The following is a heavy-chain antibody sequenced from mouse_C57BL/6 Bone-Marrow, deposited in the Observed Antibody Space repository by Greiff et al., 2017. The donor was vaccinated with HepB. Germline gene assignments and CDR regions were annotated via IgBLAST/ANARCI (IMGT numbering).Heavy chain of an antibody. Sequence: VQLQQSGPELVKPGASVKISCKASGYTFTDYYMNWVKQSHGKSLEWIGDINPNNGGTSYNQKFKGKATLTVDKSSSTDYMELRSLTSEDSAVYYCARGDYGSGDGFAYWGQGTLVTVSA. J-gene: IGHJ3*01. CDR1: GYTFTDYY. CDR3: ARGDYGSGDGFAY. V-gene: IGHV1-26*01. CDR2: INPNNGGT. D-gene: IGHD1-1*01.